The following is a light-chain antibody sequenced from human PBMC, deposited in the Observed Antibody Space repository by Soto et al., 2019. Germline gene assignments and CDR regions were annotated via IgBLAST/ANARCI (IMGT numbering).Light chain of an antibody. J-gene: IGKJ3*01. Sequence: DIQMTQSPSSVSASIGDRITITCRASQGISSWLAWYQQKPGKAPQLLIYAASSLQSGVPSRFSGSRSGTEFTLTISGLQPEHFATYYCQQATSFPFTFGPGTTVDIK. CDR3: QQATSFPFT. CDR1: QGISSW. CDR2: AAS. V-gene: IGKV1D-12*01.